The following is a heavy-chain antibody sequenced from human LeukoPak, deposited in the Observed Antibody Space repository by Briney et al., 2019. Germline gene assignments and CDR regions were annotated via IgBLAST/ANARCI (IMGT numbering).Heavy chain of an antibody. CDR1: GFTFSSYS. J-gene: IGHJ4*02. CDR2: ISSSSSYI. V-gene: IGHV3-21*01. Sequence: GGSLRLSCAASGFTFSSYSMNWVRQAPGKGLEWVSSISSSSSYIYYADSVKGRFTISRDNAKNSLYLQMNSLGAEDTAVYYCAVGRVPAAMISYFDYWGQGTLVTVSS. D-gene: IGHD2-2*01. CDR3: AVGRVPAAMISYFDY.